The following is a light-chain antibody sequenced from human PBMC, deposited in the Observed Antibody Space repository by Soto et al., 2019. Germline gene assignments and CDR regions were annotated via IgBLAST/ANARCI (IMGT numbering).Light chain of an antibody. CDR2: DAS. J-gene: IGKJ1*01. Sequence: SQMTQSPSSLSASVGDRVTITCRASQSISSYLNWYQQKPGKAPKLLIYDASSLESGVPSRFSGSGSGTEFTLTISSLQPDDFATYYCQQYNSYSWTFGQRTKVDIK. CDR1: QSISSY. CDR3: QQYNSYSWT. V-gene: IGKV1-5*01.